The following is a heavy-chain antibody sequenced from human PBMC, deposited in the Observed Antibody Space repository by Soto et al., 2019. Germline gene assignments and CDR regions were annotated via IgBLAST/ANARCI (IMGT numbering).Heavy chain of an antibody. CDR2: IYGGLTT. J-gene: IGHJ6*02. Sequence: GGSLRLSCAASGFTVSSTYMTWVRQAPGKGLEWVSVIYGGLTTSYADSVKGRFTISRDNSKNTVFLQMNSLSGEDTAVYYCARDRIEAAGTPRFNYYYGMDVWGQGTTVTVSS. V-gene: IGHV3-53*01. CDR3: ARDRIEAAGTPRFNYYYGMDV. D-gene: IGHD6-13*01. CDR1: GFTVSSTY.